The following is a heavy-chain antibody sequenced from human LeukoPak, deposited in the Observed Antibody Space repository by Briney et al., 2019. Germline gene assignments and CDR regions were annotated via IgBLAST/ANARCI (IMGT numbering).Heavy chain of an antibody. Sequence: GGSLRLSCAASGFTFSSYAMNWVRQAPGKGLEWVLGISGSGSSTYYADSVKGRFTISRDNSKSALYLQMDSLRAEDMAVYYCARDACSSTSCYEGHNWFDPWGQGTLVTVSS. J-gene: IGHJ5*02. V-gene: IGHV3-23*01. CDR3: ARDACSSTSCYEGHNWFDP. CDR1: GFTFSSYA. D-gene: IGHD2-2*01. CDR2: ISGSGSST.